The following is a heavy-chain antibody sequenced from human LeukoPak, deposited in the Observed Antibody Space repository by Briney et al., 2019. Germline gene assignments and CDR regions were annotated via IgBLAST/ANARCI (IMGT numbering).Heavy chain of an antibody. CDR2: IYYSGST. Sequence: GTLRLSCAASGFTFSSYEMNWVRQAPGKGLEWIGSIYYSGSTYYNPSLKSRVTISVDTSKNQFSLKLSSVTAADTAVYYCARTYSSSSYYYYYYMDVWGKGTTVTVSS. V-gene: IGHV4-39*07. J-gene: IGHJ6*03. D-gene: IGHD6-6*01. CDR1: GFTFSSYE. CDR3: ARTYSSSSYYYYYYMDV.